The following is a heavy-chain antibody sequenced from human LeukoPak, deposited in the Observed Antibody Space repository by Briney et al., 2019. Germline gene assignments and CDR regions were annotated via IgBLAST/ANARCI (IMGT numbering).Heavy chain of an antibody. Sequence: PGRSLRLSCAASGFTFDDYAMHWVRQAPGKGLEWVSGISWNSGSIGYADSVKGRFTISRDNAKNSLYLQMNSLRAEGTALYYCAKDSLGDYSNGNFDYWGQGTLVTVSS. CDR3: AKDSLGDYSNGNFDY. CDR2: ISWNSGSI. V-gene: IGHV3-9*01. CDR1: GFTFDDYA. J-gene: IGHJ4*02. D-gene: IGHD4-17*01.